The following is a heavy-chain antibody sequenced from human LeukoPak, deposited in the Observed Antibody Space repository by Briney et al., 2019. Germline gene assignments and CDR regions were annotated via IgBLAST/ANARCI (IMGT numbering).Heavy chain of an antibody. D-gene: IGHD3-22*01. CDR3: ARHGMDPYWPVVRINYFDY. CDR1: GGSISSSSYY. V-gene: IGHV4-39*01. J-gene: IGHJ4*02. Sequence: PSETLSLTCTVSGGSISSSSYYWGWIRQPPGTGLEWIGSIYYSGSTYYNPSLKSRVTISVDTSKNQFSLKLSSVTAADTAVYYCARHGMDPYWPVVRINYFDYWGQGTLVTVSS. CDR2: IYYSGST.